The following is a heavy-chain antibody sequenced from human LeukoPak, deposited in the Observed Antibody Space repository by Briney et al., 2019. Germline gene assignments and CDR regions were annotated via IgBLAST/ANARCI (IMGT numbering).Heavy chain of an antibody. V-gene: IGHV4-59*12. Sequence: SETLSLTCTVSGGSISSYYWNWIRQPPGKGLEWIGYIYYSGSTNYNPSLKSRVTISVDTPKNQFSLKLSSVTAADTAVYYCARDSGFNWNYVFDYWGQGTLVTVSS. CDR3: ARDSGFNWNYVFDY. CDR2: IYYSGST. D-gene: IGHD1-7*01. CDR1: GGSISSYY. J-gene: IGHJ4*02.